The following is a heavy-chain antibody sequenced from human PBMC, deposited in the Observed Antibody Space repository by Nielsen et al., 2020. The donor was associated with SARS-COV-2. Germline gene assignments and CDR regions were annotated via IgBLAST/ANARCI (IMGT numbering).Heavy chain of an antibody. J-gene: IGHJ6*02. Sequence: ASVKVSCKVSGYTLTELSMHWVRQAPGKGLEWMGGFDPEDGETIYAQKFQGRVTMTEDTSTDTAYMGLSSLRSEDTAVYYCATESNLYYGSSYYYYYGMDVWGQGTTVTVSS. V-gene: IGHV1-24*01. CDR1: GYTLTELS. D-gene: IGHD3-10*01. CDR3: ATESNLYYGSSYYYYYGMDV. CDR2: FDPEDGET.